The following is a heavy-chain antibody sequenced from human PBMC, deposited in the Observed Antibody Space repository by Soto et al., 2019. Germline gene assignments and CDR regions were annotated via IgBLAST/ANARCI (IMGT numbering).Heavy chain of an antibody. CDR3: ARYRTISGPGRFDY. D-gene: IGHD3-3*01. CDR1: GCSISSFY. J-gene: IGHJ4*02. CDR2: IYYSGST. Sequence: SETLSLTRPVSGCSISSFYSSWVRQPPGKGLEWIGYIYYSGSTNYNPSLKSRVTISVDTSKNQFSLKLSSVTAADTAVYYCARYRTISGPGRFDYWGQGTLVTVSS. V-gene: IGHV4-59*08.